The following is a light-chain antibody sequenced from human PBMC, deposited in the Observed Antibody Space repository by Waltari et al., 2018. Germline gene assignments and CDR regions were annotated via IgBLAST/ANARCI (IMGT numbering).Light chain of an antibody. CDR1: QSVRSY. J-gene: IGKJ3*01. Sequence: DILLTQSPATLSFSPGEGATLSCRASQSVRSYLAWYQQRPGQAPRLLIYDASNRAAGTPARFSGSGSGTDFTLTISSLEPEDFAVYYCQQRSDWPLTFGPGTKVDIK. CDR3: QQRSDWPLT. V-gene: IGKV3-11*01. CDR2: DAS.